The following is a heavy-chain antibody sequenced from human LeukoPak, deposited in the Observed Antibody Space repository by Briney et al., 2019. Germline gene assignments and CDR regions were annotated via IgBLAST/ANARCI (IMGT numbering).Heavy chain of an antibody. V-gene: IGHV3-23*01. J-gene: IGHJ4*02. Sequence: GGSLRLSCAASGFTFSSYEMNWVRQAPGKGLEWVSYISGSAGTTYYADSVKGRFTISRDNSKNMLYLQMNSLRAEDTAVYYCAKYVRELDYWGQGTLVTVSS. CDR3: AKYVRELDY. CDR2: ISGSAGTT. CDR1: GFTFSSYE. D-gene: IGHD3-10*02.